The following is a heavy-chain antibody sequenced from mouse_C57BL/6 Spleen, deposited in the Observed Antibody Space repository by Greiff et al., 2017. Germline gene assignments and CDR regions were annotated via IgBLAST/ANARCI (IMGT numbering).Heavy chain of an antibody. V-gene: IGHV1-82*01. J-gene: IGHJ3*01. CDR3: ARGLRPWFAY. Sequence: QVQLQQSGPELVKPGASVKISCKASGYAFSSSWMNWVKQRPGKGLEWIGRIYPGDGDTNYNGKFKGKATLTADKSSRTAYMQLSSLTSEDSAVSFCARGLRPWFAYWGQGTLVTVSA. D-gene: IGHD2-4*01. CDR2: IYPGDGDT. CDR1: GYAFSSSW.